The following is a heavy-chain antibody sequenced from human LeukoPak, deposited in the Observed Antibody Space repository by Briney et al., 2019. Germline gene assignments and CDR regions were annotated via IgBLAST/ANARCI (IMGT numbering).Heavy chain of an antibody. CDR1: GGSISSYY. Sequence: SETLSLTCTVSGGSISSYYWSWIRQPAGKGLEWIGRIYTSGSTNYNPSLKSRVTMSVDTSKNQFSLKLSSVTAADTAVYYCAREGVDDSSSWYADAFDIWGQGTMVTVFS. V-gene: IGHV4-4*07. CDR3: AREGVDDSSSWYADAFDI. D-gene: IGHD6-13*01. J-gene: IGHJ3*02. CDR2: IYTSGST.